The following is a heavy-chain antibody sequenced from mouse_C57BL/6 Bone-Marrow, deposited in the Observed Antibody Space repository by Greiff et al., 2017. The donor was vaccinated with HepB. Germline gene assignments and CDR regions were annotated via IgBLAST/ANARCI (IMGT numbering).Heavy chain of an antibody. D-gene: IGHD1-1*01. CDR3: ARSGVLRYFDY. J-gene: IGHJ2*01. CDR1: GYAFSSYW. Sequence: QVQLKESGAELVKPGASVKISCKASGYAFSSYWMNWVKQRPGKGLEWIGQIYPGDGDTNYNGKFKGKATLTADKSSSTAYMQLSSLTSEDSAVYFCARSGVLRYFDYWGQGTTLTVSS. V-gene: IGHV1-80*01. CDR2: IYPGDGDT.